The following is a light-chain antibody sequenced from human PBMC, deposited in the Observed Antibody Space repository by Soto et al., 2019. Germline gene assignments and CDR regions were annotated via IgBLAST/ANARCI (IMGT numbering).Light chain of an antibody. CDR3: SSYTSSSTLVV. V-gene: IGLV2-14*01. CDR1: SSDVGGYNY. J-gene: IGLJ2*01. Sequence: QSALTQPASVSGSPGKSITISCTGPSSDVGGYNYVSWYQQHPGKAPKLMIYDVSNRPSGVSNRFSGSKSGNTASLTISGLQAEDEADYYCSSYTSSSTLVVFGGGTKLTVL. CDR2: DVS.